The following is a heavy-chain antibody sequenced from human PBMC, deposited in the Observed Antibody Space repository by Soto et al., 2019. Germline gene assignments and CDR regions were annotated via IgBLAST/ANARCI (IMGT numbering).Heavy chain of an antibody. CDR2: ISAYNGNT. Sequence: GASVKVSCKASGYTFTSYGISWVRQAPGQGLEWMGWISAYNGNTNYAQKLQGRVTMTTDTSTSTAYMELRSLRSDDTAVYYCARVSVIRGYYDSSGYYYGGEFDYWGQGTLVTVSS. CDR3: ARVSVIRGYYDSSGYYYGGEFDY. V-gene: IGHV1-18*01. CDR1: GYTFTSYG. J-gene: IGHJ4*02. D-gene: IGHD3-22*01.